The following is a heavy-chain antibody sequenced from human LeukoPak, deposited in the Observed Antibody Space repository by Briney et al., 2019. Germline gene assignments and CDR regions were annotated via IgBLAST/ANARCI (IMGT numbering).Heavy chain of an antibody. CDR3: ARARGLLLFDY. J-gene: IGHJ4*02. V-gene: IGHV4-34*01. Sequence: SETLSLTCAVYGGPFSGYYWSWIRQPPGKGLEWIGEINHSGSTNYNPSLKSRVTISVDTSKNQFSLKLSSVTAADTAVYYCARARGLLLFDYWGQGTLVTVSS. CDR2: INHSGST. CDR1: GGPFSGYY. D-gene: IGHD2-15*01.